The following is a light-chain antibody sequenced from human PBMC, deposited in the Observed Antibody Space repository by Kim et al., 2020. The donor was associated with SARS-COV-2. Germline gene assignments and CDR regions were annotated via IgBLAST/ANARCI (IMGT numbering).Light chain of an antibody. CDR1: QTISSS. CDR3: QQYSIYST. V-gene: IGKV1-5*03. J-gene: IGKJ2*01. Sequence: EIQMTQAPSTLSASVGDRVTITCRASQTISSSLAWFQQKPGKAPKLLIYKVSTLQSGVPIRFSGSGSGTEFTLTISSLQPDDFATYYCQQYSIYSTFGQGTKLEI. CDR2: KVS.